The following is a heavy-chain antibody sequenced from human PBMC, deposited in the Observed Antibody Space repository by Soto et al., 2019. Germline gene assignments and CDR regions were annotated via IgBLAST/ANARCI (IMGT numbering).Heavy chain of an antibody. CDR2: INHSGST. CDR3: ARPMGPNSYYMEV. CDR1: GGSFSGYY. V-gene: IGHV4-34*01. D-gene: IGHD3-16*01. J-gene: IGHJ6*03. Sequence: PSETLSLTCAVYGGSFSGYYWSWIRQPPGKGLEWIGEINHSGSTNYNPSLKSRVTISVDTSKNQFSLKLSSVTAADTAVYYCARPMGPNSYYMEVWGQGTTVTVSS.